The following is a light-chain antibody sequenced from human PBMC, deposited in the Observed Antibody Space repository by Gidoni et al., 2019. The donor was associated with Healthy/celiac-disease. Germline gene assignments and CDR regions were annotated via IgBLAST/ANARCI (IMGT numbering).Light chain of an antibody. CDR1: QSISSY. CDR3: QQSYSTLWT. J-gene: IGKJ2*02. CDR2: AAS. Sequence: DIHMTQSPSSLSASVGDRVTITCRASQSISSYLNWYQQKPGKAPKLLIYAASSLQSGAPSRFSGSGSGTDLTITISSLQPEDCATYYCQQSYSTLWTFGQGTKLEIK. V-gene: IGKV1-39*01.